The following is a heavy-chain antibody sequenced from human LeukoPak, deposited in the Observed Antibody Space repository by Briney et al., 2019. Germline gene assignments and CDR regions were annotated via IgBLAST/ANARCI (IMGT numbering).Heavy chain of an antibody. CDR3: ARGRYDSRIFDY. CDR2: ISSSSSYI. D-gene: IGHD3-22*01. Sequence: GGSLRLSCATSGFTFSDHYMTWIRQAPGKGLEWVSSISSSSSYIYYADSVKGRFTISRDNAKKSLYLQMNSLRAEDTAVYYCARGRYDSRIFDYWGQGTLVTVSS. CDR1: GFTFSDHY. J-gene: IGHJ4*02. V-gene: IGHV3-11*06.